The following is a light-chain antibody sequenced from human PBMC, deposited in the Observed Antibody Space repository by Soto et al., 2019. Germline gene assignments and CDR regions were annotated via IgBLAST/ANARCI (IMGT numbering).Light chain of an antibody. CDR2: GVS. Sequence: IVLTQSPGPLSLSPGERATLSCRASQTGSNSYLAWYQQKSGQAPRLLIYGVSTRATGIPDRFSGSGSGTEFALTISRLEPEDFAVDICQHYGYPQWTFGPGTKVEIK. J-gene: IGKJ1*01. CDR1: QTGSNSY. V-gene: IGKV3-20*01. CDR3: QHYGYPQWT.